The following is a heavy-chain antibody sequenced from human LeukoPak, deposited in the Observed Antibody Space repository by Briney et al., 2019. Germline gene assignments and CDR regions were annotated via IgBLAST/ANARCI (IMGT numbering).Heavy chain of an antibody. J-gene: IGHJ3*02. CDR1: GFTFSSYG. CDR2: IRYDGSNK. V-gene: IGHV3-30*02. CDR3: ASLTLEDDAFDI. D-gene: IGHD5-24*01. Sequence: PGGSLRLSCAASGFTFSSYGMHWVRQAPGKGLEWVAFIRYDGSNKYYADSVKGRFTISRDNSKNTLYLQMNSLRAEDTAVYYCASLTLEDDAFDIWGQGTMVTVSS.